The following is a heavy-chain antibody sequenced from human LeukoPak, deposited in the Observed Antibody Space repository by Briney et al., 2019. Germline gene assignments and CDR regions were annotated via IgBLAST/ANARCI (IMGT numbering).Heavy chain of an antibody. CDR3: ATVGQYSSSWFDY. D-gene: IGHD6-13*01. J-gene: IGHJ4*02. CDR1: GGTFSSYA. CDR2: IIPIFGTA. V-gene: IGHV1-69*13. Sequence: ASVKVSCKASGGTFSSYAISWVRQAPGQGLEWMGGIIPIFGTANYAQKFQGRVTITADESTSTAYMELSSLRSEDTAVYYCATVGQYSSSWFDYWGQRTLVTVSS.